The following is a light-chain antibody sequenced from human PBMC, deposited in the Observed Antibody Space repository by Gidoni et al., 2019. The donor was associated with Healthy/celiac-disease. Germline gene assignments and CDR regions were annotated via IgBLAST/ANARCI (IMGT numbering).Light chain of an antibody. Sequence: IQMTHSPSSLSASVGDRVTITFQASQDISNYLNWYQQKPGKAPKLLIYDASNLETGVPSRFSGSGSGTDFTFTISSLQPEDIATYYCQQYDNLPPITCGQGTRLEIK. J-gene: IGKJ5*01. CDR3: QQYDNLPPIT. CDR1: QDISNY. CDR2: DAS. V-gene: IGKV1-33*01.